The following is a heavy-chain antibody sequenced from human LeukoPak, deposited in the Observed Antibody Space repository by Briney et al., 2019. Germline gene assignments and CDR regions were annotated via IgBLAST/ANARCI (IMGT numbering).Heavy chain of an antibody. D-gene: IGHD3-3*01. CDR3: ARGSRITIFGVARALGFDY. CDR1: GGSFSGYY. V-gene: IGHV4-34*01. J-gene: IGHJ4*02. Sequence: PSETLSLTCAVYGGSFSGYYWNWIRQPPGKGLEWIGEINHSGSTNYNPSLKSRVTISLDTSKNKFSLKLSSVTAADTAVYYCARGSRITIFGVARALGFDYWGQGTLVTVSS. CDR2: INHSGST.